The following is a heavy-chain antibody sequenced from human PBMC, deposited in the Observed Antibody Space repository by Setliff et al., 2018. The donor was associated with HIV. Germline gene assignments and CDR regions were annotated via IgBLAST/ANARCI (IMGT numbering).Heavy chain of an antibody. CDR1: GFTFNSYA. V-gene: IGHV3-23*01. Sequence: PGGSLRLSCAASGFTFNSYAMSWVRQAPGKGLEWVSAISGSGGSTYYADSVKGRFTISRDNSKNTLDLQMNSLRAEDTAVYYCAKSQVRYSTGWFFFDYWGQGTLVTVSS. D-gene: IGHD6-19*01. J-gene: IGHJ4*02. CDR3: AKSQVRYSTGWFFFDY. CDR2: ISGSGGST.